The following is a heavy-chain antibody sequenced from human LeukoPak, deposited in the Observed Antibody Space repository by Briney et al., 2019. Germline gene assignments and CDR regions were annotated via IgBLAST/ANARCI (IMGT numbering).Heavy chain of an antibody. D-gene: IGHD3-16*01. V-gene: IGHV4-4*07. CDR1: GGSISSYY. CDR3: ARVRRGVNAFDI. Sequence: SETLSLTCTVSGGSISSYYWSWIRQPAGKGLEWIGRIYTRGSTNYNPSLKSRVTMSVDTSKNQFSLKLSSVTAADTAVYYYARVRRGVNAFDIWGQGTMVTVSS. J-gene: IGHJ3*02. CDR2: IYTRGST.